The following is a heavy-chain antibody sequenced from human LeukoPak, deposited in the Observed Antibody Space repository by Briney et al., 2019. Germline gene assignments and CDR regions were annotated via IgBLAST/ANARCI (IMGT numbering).Heavy chain of an antibody. V-gene: IGHV3-74*01. CDR2: INSDGSST. J-gene: IGHJ4*02. CDR3: ARDLDVVVPAAPFGY. CDR1: GFTFSSYW. Sequence: GSLRLSCAASGFTFSSYWMHWVRQAPGKGLVWVLRINSDGSSTTYADSVKGRFTISRDNAVNTLFLQMNSLRAEDTAVYYCARDLDVVVPAAPFGYWGQGTLVTVSS. D-gene: IGHD2-2*01.